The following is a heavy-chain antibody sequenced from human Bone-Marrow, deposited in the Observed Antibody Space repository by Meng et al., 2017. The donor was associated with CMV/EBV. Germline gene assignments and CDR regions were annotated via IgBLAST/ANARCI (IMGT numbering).Heavy chain of an antibody. V-gene: IGHV3-7*01. CDR2: IKQDGSEK. CDR1: GFTFSSYW. J-gene: IGHJ6*02. D-gene: IGHD3-3*01. CDR3: ARDIHRLYDFWSGYEYYYYYYGMDV. Sequence: GESLKISCAASGFTFSSYWLSWVRQAPGKGLEWVANIKQDGSEKYYVDSVKGRVTISGDNAKNSLYLQMNSLRAEDTAVYYCARDIHRLYDFWSGYEYYYYYYGMDVWGQGTTVTVSS.